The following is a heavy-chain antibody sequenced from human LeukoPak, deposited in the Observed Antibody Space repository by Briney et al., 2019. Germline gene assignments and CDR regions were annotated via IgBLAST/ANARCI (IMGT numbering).Heavy chain of an antibody. CDR2: IYYSGST. CDR1: GGSISSSSYY. V-gene: IGHV4-39*07. CDR3: AREIYSSGWYADAFDI. D-gene: IGHD6-19*01. Sequence: SETLSLTCTVSGGSISSSSYYWGWIRQPPGKGLEWIGSIYYSGSTYCNPSLKSRVTISVDTSKNQFSLKLSSVTAADTAVYYCAREIYSSGWYADAFDIWGQGTMVTVSS. J-gene: IGHJ3*02.